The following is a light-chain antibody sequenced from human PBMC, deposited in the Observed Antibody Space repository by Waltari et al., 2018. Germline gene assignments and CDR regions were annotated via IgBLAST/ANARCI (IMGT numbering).Light chain of an antibody. CDR2: KAS. CDR3: QQYNTYSGT. V-gene: IGKV1-5*03. Sequence: DIQMTQSPSTLSASVGDRVTITCQASQSSSGYLAWYQQKPGKAPKLLVYKASSLESGVPSRFSGSGSGTEFTLTISTLQPDDFATYYCQQYNTYSGTFGQGTKVEV. CDR1: QSSSGY. J-gene: IGKJ1*01.